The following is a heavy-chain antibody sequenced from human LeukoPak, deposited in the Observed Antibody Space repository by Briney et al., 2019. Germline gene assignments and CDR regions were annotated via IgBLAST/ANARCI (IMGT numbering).Heavy chain of an antibody. D-gene: IGHD5-24*01. Sequence: ASVKVSCKASGYIFTSYPMHWVRQAPGQGLEWMAIINPSSARTTYAQNFQGRITVTRDTSTNSVFMEPSSLRSDDTAVYYCARDGDGYDYYYFDFWGQGALVTVSS. CDR3: ARDGDGYDYYYFDF. V-gene: IGHV1-46*01. CDR2: INPSSART. J-gene: IGHJ4*02. CDR1: GYIFTSYP.